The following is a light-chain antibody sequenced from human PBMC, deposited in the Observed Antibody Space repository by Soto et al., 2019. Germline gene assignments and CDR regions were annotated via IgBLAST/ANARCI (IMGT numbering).Light chain of an antibody. CDR1: RSVASN. CDR3: QQYQQWPFYT. J-gene: IGKJ2*01. CDR2: GAS. Sequence: EVVMTQSPATLSVSPGERATLSCRASRSVASNLVWYQHKPGQGPRLLLYGASTRASGIPARFSGSGSGTEFTLTISSLQPEDFAVYYCQQYQQWPFYTFGQGTKLEIK. V-gene: IGKV3-15*01.